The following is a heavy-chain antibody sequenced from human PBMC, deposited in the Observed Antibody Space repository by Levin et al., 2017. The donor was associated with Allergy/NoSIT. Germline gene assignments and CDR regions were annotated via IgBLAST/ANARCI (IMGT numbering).Heavy chain of an antibody. D-gene: IGHD3-16*01. Sequence: SQTLSLTCTVSGGSIRGYYWSWVRQPPGKGLEWIGYIYSTGGTNYNPSLKSRVTMSVDTSKSQFSLTLNSVTAADTAVYFCSRDRGGGEWFFDSWGHGTLVIVSS. CDR1: GGSIRGYY. CDR2: IYSTGGT. V-gene: IGHV4-59*01. J-gene: IGHJ4*01. CDR3: SRDRGGGEWFFDS.